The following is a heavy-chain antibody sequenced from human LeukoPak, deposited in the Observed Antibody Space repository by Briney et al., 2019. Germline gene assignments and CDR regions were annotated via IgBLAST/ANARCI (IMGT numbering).Heavy chain of an antibody. CDR3: ARGLRYFDWLLDRNWFDP. CDR1: GGSISSYY. J-gene: IGHJ5*02. CDR2: IYYSGST. Sequence: PSETLSLTCTVSGGSISSYYWSWIRQPPGKGLEWIGYIYYSGSTNYNPSLKSRVTISVDTSKNQFSLKLSSVTAADTAVYYCARGLRYFDWLLDRNWFDPWGQGTLVTVSS. V-gene: IGHV4-59*01. D-gene: IGHD3-9*01.